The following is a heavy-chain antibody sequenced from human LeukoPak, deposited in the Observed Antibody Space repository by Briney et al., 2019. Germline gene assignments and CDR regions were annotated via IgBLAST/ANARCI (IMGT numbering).Heavy chain of an antibody. D-gene: IGHD2-15*01. CDR2: IKQDGSEK. Sequence: GGSLRLSCAASRFTFSSYWMSWVREAPGKGLEWVANIKQDGSEKYYVDSVKGRFTISRDNAKNSLYLQMNSLRAEDTAVYYCARDGGYCGGGSCWDDWGQGTLVTVSS. J-gene: IGHJ4*02. V-gene: IGHV3-7*01. CDR1: RFTFSSYW. CDR3: ARDGGYCGGGSCWDD.